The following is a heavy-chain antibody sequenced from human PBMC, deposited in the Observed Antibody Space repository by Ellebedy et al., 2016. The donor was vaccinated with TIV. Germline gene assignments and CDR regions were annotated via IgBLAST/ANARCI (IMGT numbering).Heavy chain of an antibody. Sequence: MPSETLSLTCTVSGGSITSGRYYWGWIRQPPGTGLEWLGTVYYDGSTYYNPSLKSRVTISVDTSKNQFSLKLSSVTAADTAVYYCARGKLAAAGIDYWGQGTLVTVSS. V-gene: IGHV4-39*07. D-gene: IGHD6-13*01. J-gene: IGHJ4*02. CDR1: GGSITSGRYY. CDR2: VYYDGST. CDR3: ARGKLAAAGIDY.